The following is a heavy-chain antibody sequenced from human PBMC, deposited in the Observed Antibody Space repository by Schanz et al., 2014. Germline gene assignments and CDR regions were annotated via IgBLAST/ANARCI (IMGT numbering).Heavy chain of an antibody. J-gene: IGHJ3*02. D-gene: IGHD5-12*01. CDR2: ISAYTNNT. CDR1: GYTFTSYS. V-gene: IGHV1-18*04. Sequence: QVQLVQSGAEVKKPGASVKVSCKASGYTFTSYSMHWVRQAPGQGLEWMGWISAYTNNTNYAQKVQGRVTMTTDTSTGTAYMELRSLRSDDTAVYYCARGGGPEDVFDIWGQGTILTVSS. CDR3: ARGGGPEDVFDI.